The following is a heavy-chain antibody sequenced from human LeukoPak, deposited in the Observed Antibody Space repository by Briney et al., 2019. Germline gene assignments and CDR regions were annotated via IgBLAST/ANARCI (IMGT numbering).Heavy chain of an antibody. Sequence: GGSLRLSCTASGFTFSNAWMRWVRQAPGQGLEWVGCIKSKTDGGTTDYAAPVKGRFTIPRDDSKNTLYLQMNSLKTEDTSVYYCTTVILNVGAIDDFDYWGQGTLVNVSS. V-gene: IGHV3-15*01. CDR2: IKSKTDGGTT. J-gene: IGHJ4*02. CDR3: TTVILNVGAIDDFDY. CDR1: GFTFSNAW. D-gene: IGHD1-26*01.